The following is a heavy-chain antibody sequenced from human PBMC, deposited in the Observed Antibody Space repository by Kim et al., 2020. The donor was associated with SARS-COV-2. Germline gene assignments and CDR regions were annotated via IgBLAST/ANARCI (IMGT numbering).Heavy chain of an antibody. Sequence: SVKVSCKASGGTFSSYAISWVRQAPGQGLEWMGRIIPILGIANYAQKFQGRVTITADKSTSTAYMELSSLRSEDTAVYYCARVPRLKDGYSSGWRQYYYGMDVWGQGTTVTVSS. CDR3: ARVPRLKDGYSSGWRQYYYGMDV. J-gene: IGHJ6*02. D-gene: IGHD6-19*01. V-gene: IGHV1-69*04. CDR1: GGTFSSYA. CDR2: IIPILGIA.